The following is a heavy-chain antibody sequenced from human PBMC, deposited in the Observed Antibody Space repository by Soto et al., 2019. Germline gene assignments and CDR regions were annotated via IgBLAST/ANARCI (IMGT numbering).Heavy chain of an antibody. D-gene: IGHD3-22*01. Sequence: RGESLKISCKGSGYSFTSYWISWVRQMPGKGLEWMGRIDPSDSYTNYSPSFQGHVTISADKSISTAYLQWSSLKASDTAMYYCARCRWAYYDSSGYCDAFDIWGQGTMVTASS. CDR2: IDPSDSYT. J-gene: IGHJ3*02. V-gene: IGHV5-10-1*01. CDR3: ARCRWAYYDSSGYCDAFDI. CDR1: GYSFTSYW.